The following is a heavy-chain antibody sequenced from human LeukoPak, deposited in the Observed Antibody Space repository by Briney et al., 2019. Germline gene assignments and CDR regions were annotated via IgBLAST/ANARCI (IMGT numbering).Heavy chain of an antibody. V-gene: IGHV3-48*03. J-gene: IGHJ5*02. D-gene: IGHD6-19*01. Sequence: QAGGSLRLSCAASGFTFSSYEMNWVRQAPGKGLEWVSYISSSGSTIYYADSVKGRFTISRDNAKNSLYLQMNSLRAEDTAVYYCARVSWLGGGFDPWGQGTLVTVSS. CDR2: ISSSGSTI. CDR3: ARVSWLGGGFDP. CDR1: GFTFSSYE.